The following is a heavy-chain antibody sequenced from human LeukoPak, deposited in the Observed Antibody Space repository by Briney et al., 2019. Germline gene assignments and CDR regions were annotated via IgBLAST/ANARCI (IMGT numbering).Heavy chain of an antibody. J-gene: IGHJ4*02. Sequence: SETLSLTCTVSGGSISSYYWSWIRQPPGKGLEWIGYIYYSGSTNYNPSLKSRVTISVDTSKNQFSLKLSSVTAADTAVYYCARDSGSGSYHLFDYWGQGTLVTVSS. CDR1: GGSISSYY. D-gene: IGHD3-10*01. CDR2: IYYSGST. CDR3: ARDSGSGSYHLFDY. V-gene: IGHV4-59*01.